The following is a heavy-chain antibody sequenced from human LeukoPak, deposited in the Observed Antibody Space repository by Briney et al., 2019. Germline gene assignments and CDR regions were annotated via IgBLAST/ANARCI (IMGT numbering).Heavy chain of an antibody. D-gene: IGHD4-17*01. V-gene: IGHV4-30-4*01. Sequence: SQTLSLTCTVSGGSISSGDYYWSWIRQPPGKGLEWIGYIYYSGSTYYNPPLKSRVTISVDTSKNQFSLKLSSVTAADTAVYYCARVGDTTVIDYWGQGTLVTVSS. CDR2: IYYSGST. CDR3: ARVGDTTVIDY. CDR1: GGSISSGDYY. J-gene: IGHJ4*02.